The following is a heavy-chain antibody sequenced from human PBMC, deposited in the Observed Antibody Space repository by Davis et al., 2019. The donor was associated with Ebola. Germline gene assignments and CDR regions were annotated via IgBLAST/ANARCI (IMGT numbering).Heavy chain of an antibody. D-gene: IGHD3-22*01. J-gene: IGHJ4*02. Sequence: ASVKVSCKASGFILTNYAIHWVRQAPGQRLEWMGWVHGGNGNTKYSQRFQGRVTMTRDTSTSTVYMELSSLRSEDTAVYYCARGRYDSSGLIYWGQGTLVTVSS. V-gene: IGHV1-3*01. CDR3: ARGRYDSSGLIY. CDR1: GFILTNYA. CDR2: VHGGNGNT.